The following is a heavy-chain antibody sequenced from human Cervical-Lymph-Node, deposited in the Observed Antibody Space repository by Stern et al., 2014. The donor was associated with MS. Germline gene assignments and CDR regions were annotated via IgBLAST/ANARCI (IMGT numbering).Heavy chain of an antibody. CDR1: GGSISSYY. D-gene: IGHD1-1*01. CDR3: AREALQRHDY. J-gene: IGHJ4*02. Sequence: VQLLESGPGLVKPSETLSLTCTVSGGSISSYYWTWIRQPAGKGLEWIGRIYTSGSTNYNPSLKSRVPLSVDTSKYQFSLKLSSVTAADTAVYYCAREALQRHDYWGQGTQVTVSS. V-gene: IGHV4-4*07. CDR2: IYTSGST.